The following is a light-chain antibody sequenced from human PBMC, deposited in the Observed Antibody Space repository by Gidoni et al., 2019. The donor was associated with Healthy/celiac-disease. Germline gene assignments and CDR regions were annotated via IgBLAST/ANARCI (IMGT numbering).Light chain of an antibody. CDR3: QQSYSTPWT. CDR1: QSISSY. CDR2: AAS. J-gene: IGKJ1*01. V-gene: IGKV1-39*01. Sequence: DIQMTQSPSSLSASVGDRVTITCRASQSISSYLNWYQQIPGKAPKRLIYAASSLQSGVPSRCSCSGSGTDFTLTSSILQPEDFATYDCQQSYSTPWTFGQGTKVEIK.